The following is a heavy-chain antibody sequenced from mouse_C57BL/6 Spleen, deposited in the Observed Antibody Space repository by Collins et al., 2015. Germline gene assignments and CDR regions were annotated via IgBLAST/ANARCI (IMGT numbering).Heavy chain of an antibody. Sequence: QVQLQQSGAELARPGASVKLSCKASGYTFTSYWMQWVKQRPGQGLEWIGAIYPGDGDTRYTQRFKGKATLTADKSSSTAYMQLSSLASEDSAVYYCAREGLSYYGNYYAMDYWGQGTSVTVSS. CDR2: IYPGDGDT. J-gene: IGHJ4*01. CDR1: GYTFTSYW. V-gene: IGHV1-87*01. D-gene: IGHD2-10*01. CDR3: AREGLSYYGNYYAMDY.